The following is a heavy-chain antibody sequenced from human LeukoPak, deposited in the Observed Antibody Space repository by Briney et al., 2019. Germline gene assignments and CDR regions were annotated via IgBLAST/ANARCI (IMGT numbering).Heavy chain of an antibody. V-gene: IGHV4/OR15-8*01. CDR3: ARSHDHLWGNYPDY. D-gene: IGHD3-16*02. Sequence: SETLSLTCDVSGGSIDSTNWWNWVRQPPGKGLEGIGEIHHDGRINYNPSLKSRVTLSVDKSKNQFSLRLNSVTAADTAMYYCARSHDHLWGNYPDYWGQGTLVTVSS. CDR2: IHHDGRI. CDR1: GGSIDSTNW. J-gene: IGHJ4*02.